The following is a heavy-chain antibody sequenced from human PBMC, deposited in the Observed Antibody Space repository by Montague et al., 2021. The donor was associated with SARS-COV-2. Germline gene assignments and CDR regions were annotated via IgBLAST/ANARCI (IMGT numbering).Heavy chain of an antibody. Sequence: SLRLSCAASGFTFSTFWMTWFRQAPGKGLEWVANINTDGSQKSYSDSVKDRFIISRDNTKDSVYPEMSSLRAEDTAVYYCARDHSTIAIGYVQSHWGQGTLVTVSS. CDR2: INTDGSQK. CDR1: GFTFSTFW. CDR3: ARDHSTIAIGYVQSH. J-gene: IGHJ4*02. V-gene: IGHV3-7*03. D-gene: IGHD2/OR15-2a*01.